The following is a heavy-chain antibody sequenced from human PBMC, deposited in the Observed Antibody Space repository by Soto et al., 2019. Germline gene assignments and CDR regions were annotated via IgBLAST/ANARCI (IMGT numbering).Heavy chain of an antibody. D-gene: IGHD3-10*01. CDR3: ARDAKVRGVSQLNWFDP. V-gene: IGHV4-59*01. CDR2: IYYSGST. J-gene: IGHJ5*02. CDR1: GGSISSYY. Sequence: SETLSLTCTVSGGSISSYYWSWIRQPPGKGLEWIGYIYYSGSTNYNPSLKSRVTISVDTSKNQFSLKLSSVTAADTAVYYCARDAKVRGVSQLNWFDPWGQGTLVTVSS.